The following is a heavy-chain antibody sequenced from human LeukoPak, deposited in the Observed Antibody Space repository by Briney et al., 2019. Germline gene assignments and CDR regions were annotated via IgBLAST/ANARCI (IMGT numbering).Heavy chain of an antibody. CDR3: ATPGYSSGWAFDC. Sequence: SQTLSLTCTVSGGSISSGGYYWSWIRQHPGKGLEWIGYIYYSGSTYYHPSLKSRVTISVDTSKNQFSLKLSSVTAADTAVYYCATPGYSSGWAFDCWGQGTLVTVSS. CDR2: IYYSGST. V-gene: IGHV4-31*03. CDR1: GGSISSGGYY. J-gene: IGHJ4*02. D-gene: IGHD6-19*01.